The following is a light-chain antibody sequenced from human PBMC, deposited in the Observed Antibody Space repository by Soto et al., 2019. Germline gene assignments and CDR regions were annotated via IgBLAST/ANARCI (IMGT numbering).Light chain of an antibody. CDR1: SSDVGGFNY. CDR2: EAS. CDR3: SSYTSTSTPWV. Sequence: QSALTQPASVSGSPGQSITISWTGTSSDVGGFNYVSWYQHYPGEAPKLIIYEASKRPSGVSSRFSGSKSGYTASLTISGLHAEDEADYFCSSYTSTSTPWVFGGGTKLTAL. V-gene: IGLV2-14*01. J-gene: IGLJ3*02.